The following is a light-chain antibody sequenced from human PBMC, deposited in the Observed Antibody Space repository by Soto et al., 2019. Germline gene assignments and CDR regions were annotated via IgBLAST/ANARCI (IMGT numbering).Light chain of an antibody. Sequence: QSVLTQPPSASGTPGQRVTISCSGGSSNIGTNAVNWYQQLPGTAPKLLIYNNNQRPSGVPDRFSGSKSGTSASLAISGLQSEDEADYYCAAWDDSLNGYVFGTGTKVTFL. CDR2: NNN. CDR3: AAWDDSLNGYV. CDR1: SSNIGTNA. J-gene: IGLJ1*01. V-gene: IGLV1-44*01.